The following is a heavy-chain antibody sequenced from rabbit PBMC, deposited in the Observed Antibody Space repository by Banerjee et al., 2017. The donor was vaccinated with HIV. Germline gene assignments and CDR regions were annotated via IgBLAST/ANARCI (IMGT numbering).Heavy chain of an antibody. CDR1: GFDFNSYY. V-gene: IGHV1S40*01. Sequence: QSVEESGGRLVQPGGSLTLSCKASGFDFNSYYISWVRQAPGKGLEWIGIIHAGKGSTWYASWAKGRFTISKTSSTTVTLQMTSLTAADTATYFCARDLAGVIGWNFNLWGQGTLVTVS. CDR3: ARDLAGVIGWNFNL. J-gene: IGHJ4*01. CDR2: IHAGKGST. D-gene: IGHD4-1*01.